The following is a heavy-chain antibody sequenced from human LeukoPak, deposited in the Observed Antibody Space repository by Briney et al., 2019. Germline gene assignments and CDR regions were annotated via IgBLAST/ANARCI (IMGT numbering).Heavy chain of an antibody. J-gene: IGHJ4*02. V-gene: IGHV3-11*01. CDR3: AGPLRGYYDSSGFDY. Sequence: GGSLRLSCAASGFTFSDYYMSWIRQAPGKGLEWVSYISSSGSTIYYADSVKGRFTISRDNAKNSLYLQMNSLRAEDTAVYYCAGPLRGYYDSSGFDYWGQGTLVTVSS. CDR1: GFTFSDYY. CDR2: ISSSGSTI. D-gene: IGHD3-22*01.